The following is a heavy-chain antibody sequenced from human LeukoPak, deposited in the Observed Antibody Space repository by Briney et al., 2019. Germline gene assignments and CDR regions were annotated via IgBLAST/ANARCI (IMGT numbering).Heavy chain of an antibody. D-gene: IGHD3-9*01. Sequence: PGGSLRLSCAAAGFTFSSYAMSWVRQAPGRGLEWVSAISGSGGSTYYADSVKGRFTISRDNSKNTLYLQMNSLRAEDTAVYYCAKPSYYDILTGYFGYWGQGTLVTVSS. CDR2: ISGSGGST. CDR3: AKPSYYDILTGYFGY. CDR1: GFTFSSYA. V-gene: IGHV3-23*01. J-gene: IGHJ4*02.